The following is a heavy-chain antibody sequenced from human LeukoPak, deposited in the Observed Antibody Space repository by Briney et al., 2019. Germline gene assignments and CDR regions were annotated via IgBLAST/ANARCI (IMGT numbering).Heavy chain of an antibody. J-gene: IGHJ3*02. CDR2: INHSGST. CDR3: ARPFYCSSTSCYARDAFDI. V-gene: IGHV4-34*01. D-gene: IGHD2-2*01. CDR1: GGSFSGYY. Sequence: TSSETLSLTCAVYGGSFSGYYWSWIRQPPGKGLEWIGEINHSGSTNYNPSLKSRVTISVDTSKNQFSLKLSSVTAADTAVYYCARPFYCSSTSCYARDAFDIWGQGTMVTVSS.